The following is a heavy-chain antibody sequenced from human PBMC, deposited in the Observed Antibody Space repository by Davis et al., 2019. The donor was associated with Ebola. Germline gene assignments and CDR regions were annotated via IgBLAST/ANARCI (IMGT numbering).Heavy chain of an antibody. D-gene: IGHD2-15*01. J-gene: IGHJ6*02. Sequence: GESLKISCAASGFTFSSYWMSWVRQAPGRGLEWVGRIRSMTDGGTTDFAASVKDRFTISRDDSKTTLYLQMNSLKTEDTAVYYCATSRYLVGDQYGVDVWGPGTTVTVSS. V-gene: IGHV3-15*01. CDR3: ATSRYLVGDQYGVDV. CDR1: GFTFSSYW. CDR2: IRSMTDGGTT.